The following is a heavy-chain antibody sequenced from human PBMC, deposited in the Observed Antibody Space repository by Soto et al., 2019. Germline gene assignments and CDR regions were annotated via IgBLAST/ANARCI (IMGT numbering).Heavy chain of an antibody. D-gene: IGHD6-19*01. CDR1: GYTFTNYG. V-gene: IGHV1-18*01. Sequence: ASVKVSCKASGYTFTNYGVSWVRQAPGQGLEWMGWIGGYKGNTNYAQKLQGRVTLTTDTSKNQFSLQLNSVTPDDTAVYYCARAPIAVPGTWYLHNWGQGTLVTVSS. CDR3: ARAPIAVPGTWYLHN. CDR2: IGGYKGNT. J-gene: IGHJ4*02.